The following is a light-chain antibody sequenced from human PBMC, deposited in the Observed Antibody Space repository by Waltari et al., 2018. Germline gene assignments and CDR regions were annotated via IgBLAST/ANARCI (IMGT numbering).Light chain of an antibody. CDR3: QTGGHGTWV. V-gene: IGLV4-69*01. J-gene: IGLJ3*02. Sequence: QLVLTQSPSASASLGASVKLTCTLSSGYSSNTIPGHQQQPQKGPRSLMKVNSDGSHSKGDEIPDRFSGSSSGAERYLTISSLQSEDEADYYCQTGGHGTWVFGGGTKLTVL. CDR2: VNSDGSH. CDR1: SGYSSNT.